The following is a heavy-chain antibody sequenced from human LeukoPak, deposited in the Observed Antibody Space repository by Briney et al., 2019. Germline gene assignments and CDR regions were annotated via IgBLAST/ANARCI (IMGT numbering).Heavy chain of an antibody. CDR3: AKGEQPLYYYYYYGMDV. D-gene: IGHD1-26*01. V-gene: IGHV3-23*01. J-gene: IGHJ6*02. CDR1: GFTFSSYA. Sequence: GGSLRLSCAASGFTFSSYAMSWVRQAPGKGLEWVSAISGSGGSTYYADSVKGRFTISRDNSKNTLYLQMNSLRAEDTAVYYCAKGEQPLYYYYYYGMDVWGQGTTVTVSS. CDR2: ISGSGGST.